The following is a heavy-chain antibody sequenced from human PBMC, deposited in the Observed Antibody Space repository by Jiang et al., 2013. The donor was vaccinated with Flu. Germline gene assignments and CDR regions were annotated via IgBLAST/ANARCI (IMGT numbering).Heavy chain of an antibody. CDR1: GGSISGHY. CDR2: IYTSGST. D-gene: IGHD1-26*01. CDR3: ARGSGAFDY. V-gene: IGHV4-4*07. J-gene: IGHJ4*02. Sequence: GSGLVKPSETLSLTCSVSGGSISGHYWSWIRQPAGKGLEWIGLIYTSGSTNYNPSLKSRVTMSLDTSKNQFSLKLTSVTAADTAVYYCARGSGAFDYWGQGTLVTVSS.